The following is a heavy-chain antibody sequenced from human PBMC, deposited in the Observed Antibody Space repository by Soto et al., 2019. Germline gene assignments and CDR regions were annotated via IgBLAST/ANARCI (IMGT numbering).Heavy chain of an antibody. CDR2: IVVGSGNT. D-gene: IGHD4-17*01. Sequence: QMQLVQSGPEVKKPGTSVKVSCKASGFTFTSSAVQWVRQARGQRLEWIGWIVVGSGNTNYAQKFQERVTITRDMSTSTAYMELSSLRSEDTAVYYCAAEATVTKYYYYYGMDVWGQGTTVTVSS. CDR3: AAEATVTKYYYYYGMDV. CDR1: GFTFTSSA. V-gene: IGHV1-58*01. J-gene: IGHJ6*02.